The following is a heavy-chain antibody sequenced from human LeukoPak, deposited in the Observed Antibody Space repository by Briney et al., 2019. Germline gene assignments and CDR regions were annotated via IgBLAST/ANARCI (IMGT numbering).Heavy chain of an antibody. CDR3: AKDLGITMIVVVIADAFDI. Sequence: GGSLRLSCAASGFTFSSYAMSWVCQAPGKGLEWVSAISGSGGSTYYADSVKGRFTISRDNSKNTLYLQMNSLRAEDTAVYYCAKDLGITMIVVVIADAFDIWGQGTMVTVSS. CDR1: GFTFSSYA. D-gene: IGHD3-22*01. V-gene: IGHV3-23*01. CDR2: ISGSGGST. J-gene: IGHJ3*02.